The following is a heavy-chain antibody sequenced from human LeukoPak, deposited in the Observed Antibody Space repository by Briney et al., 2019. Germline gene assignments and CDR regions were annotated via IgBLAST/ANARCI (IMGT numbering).Heavy chain of an antibody. CDR3: ARDNLGALDY. CDR1: GFTFSTYW. Sequence: SGGSLRLSCVASGFTFSTYWMAWVRQAPGKGLEWVANIKQDGSEKYYVDSVKGRFTISRDNAKKSLYLQMNSLRAEDTAVYYCARDNLGALDYWGQGTLVTVSS. CDR2: IKQDGSEK. J-gene: IGHJ4*02. V-gene: IGHV3-7*01. D-gene: IGHD1-26*01.